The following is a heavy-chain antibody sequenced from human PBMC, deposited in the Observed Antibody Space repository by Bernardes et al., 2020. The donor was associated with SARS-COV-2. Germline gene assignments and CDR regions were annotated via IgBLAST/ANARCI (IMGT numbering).Heavy chain of an antibody. V-gene: IGHV3-7*01. D-gene: IGHD3-10*01. CDR2: IKQDGSEK. Sequence: GGSLRLSCAASGFTFSSYWMSWVRQAPGKGLEWVANIKQDGSEKYYVDSVKGRFTISRDNAKNSLYLQMNSLRAEDTAVYYCARDGTSYYGSAQSDYWGQGTLVTVSS. CDR3: ARDGTSYYGSAQSDY. CDR1: GFTFSSYW. J-gene: IGHJ4*02.